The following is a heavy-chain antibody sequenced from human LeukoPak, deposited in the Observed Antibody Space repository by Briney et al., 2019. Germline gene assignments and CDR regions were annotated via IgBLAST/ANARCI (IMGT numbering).Heavy chain of an antibody. V-gene: IGHV3-64*01. CDR2: ISSNGGST. CDR1: GFTFSSYW. J-gene: IGHJ6*03. Sequence: GGSLRLSCAASGFTFSSYWMHWVRQAPGKGLEYVSAISSNGGSTYYANSVKGRFTISRDNSKNTLYLQMGSLRAEDMAVYYCARDRRHSYGFYYYYMDVWGKGTTVTVSS. CDR3: ARDRRHSYGFYYYYMDV. D-gene: IGHD5-18*01.